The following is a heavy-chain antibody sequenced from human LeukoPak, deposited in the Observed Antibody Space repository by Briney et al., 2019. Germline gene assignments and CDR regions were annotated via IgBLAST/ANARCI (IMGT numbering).Heavy chain of an antibody. J-gene: IGHJ4*02. CDR1: GGSISSSSYY. CDR2: IYYSGST. D-gene: IGHD6-13*01. V-gene: IGHV4-61*01. CDR3: VRVVALGAAGYYFDY. Sequence: SETLSLTCTVSGGSISSSSYYWSWIRQPPGKGLEWIGYIYYSGSTNYNPSLKSRVTISVDTSKNQFSLKLSSVTAADTAVYYCVRVVALGAAGYYFDYWGQGSLVTVSS.